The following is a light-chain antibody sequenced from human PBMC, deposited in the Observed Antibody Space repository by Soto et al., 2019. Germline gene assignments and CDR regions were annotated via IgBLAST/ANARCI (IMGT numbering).Light chain of an antibody. CDR3: QQRSDWPPIT. V-gene: IGKV3-11*01. CDR1: QSVNIY. Sequence: EIVLTQSPATLSLSPGERATHSCRASQSVNIYLAWYQQTPGQAPRLLIYDASNRAPGIPARFSGSGSGTDFTLTISSLEPEDFAVYYCQQRSDWPPITFGQGTRLEIK. J-gene: IGKJ5*01. CDR2: DAS.